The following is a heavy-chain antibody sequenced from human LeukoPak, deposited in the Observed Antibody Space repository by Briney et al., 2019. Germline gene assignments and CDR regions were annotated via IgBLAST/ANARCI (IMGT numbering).Heavy chain of an antibody. CDR1: GYTFTSYA. D-gene: IGHD3-10*01. CDR3: ARVMVRGVIFLGY. Sequence: ASVKVSCKASGYTFTSYAMHWVRQAPGQRLEWMGWINAGNGNTKYSQKFQGRVTITRDTSASTAYMELSSLRSEDTAVYYCARVMVRGVIFLGYWGQGTLVTVSS. CDR2: INAGNGNT. J-gene: IGHJ4*02. V-gene: IGHV1-3*01.